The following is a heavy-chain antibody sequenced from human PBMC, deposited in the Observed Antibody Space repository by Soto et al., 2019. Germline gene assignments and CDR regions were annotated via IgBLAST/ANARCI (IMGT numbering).Heavy chain of an antibody. J-gene: IGHJ4*02. CDR2: ISGSGGST. V-gene: IGHV3-23*01. D-gene: IGHD2-2*01. Sequence: GGSLRLSCAASGFTFSSYSISWVRQAPWKGLEWVSAISGSGGSTYYADSVKGRFTISRDNSKNTLYLQMNSLRAEDTAVYYCAKVLVRRVPKYFDYCGQGTLVALFS. CDR1: GFTFSSYS. CDR3: AKVLVRRVPKYFDY.